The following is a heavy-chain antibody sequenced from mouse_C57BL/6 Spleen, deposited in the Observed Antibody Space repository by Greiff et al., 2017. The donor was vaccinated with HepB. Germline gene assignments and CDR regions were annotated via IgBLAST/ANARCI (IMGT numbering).Heavy chain of an antibody. CDR1: GYSITSGYY. CDR3: EREGDYYYGGSYVFAY. J-gene: IGHJ3*01. D-gene: IGHD1-1*01. CDR2: ISYDGSN. V-gene: IGHV3-6*01. Sequence: VQLKESGPGLVKPSQSLSLTCSVTGYSITSGYYWNWIRQFPGNKLEWMGYISYDGSNNYNPSLKNRISITRDTSKNQFFLKLNSVATEDTATYYCEREGDYYYGGSYVFAYWGQGTLVTVSA.